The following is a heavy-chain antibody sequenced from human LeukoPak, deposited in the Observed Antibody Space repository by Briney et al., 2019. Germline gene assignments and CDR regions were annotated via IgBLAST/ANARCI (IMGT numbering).Heavy chain of an antibody. J-gene: IGHJ5*02. V-gene: IGHV1-8*03. Sequence: ASVKVSCKASGYTFTSYDINWVRQATGQGLEWMGWMNPNSGNTGYAQKFQGRVTITRNTSISTAYMELSSLRSEDTAVYYCARLYCSSTSCSSWWFDPWGQGTLVTVSS. CDR1: GYTFTSYD. CDR3: ARLYCSSTSCSSWWFDP. D-gene: IGHD2-2*01. CDR2: MNPNSGNT.